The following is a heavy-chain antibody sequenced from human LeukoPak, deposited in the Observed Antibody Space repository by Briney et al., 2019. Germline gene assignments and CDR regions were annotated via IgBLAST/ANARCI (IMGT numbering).Heavy chain of an antibody. D-gene: IGHD3-16*01. V-gene: IGHV3-9*01. CDR1: GFTFDDYA. Sequence: GRSLRLSCAASGFTFDDYAMHWVRQAPGKGLEWVSGISWNSGSIGYADPVKGRFTISRDNAKNSLYLQMNSLRAEDTALYYCAKLGSPKNDAFDIWGQGTMVTVSS. J-gene: IGHJ3*02. CDR3: AKLGSPKNDAFDI. CDR2: ISWNSGSI.